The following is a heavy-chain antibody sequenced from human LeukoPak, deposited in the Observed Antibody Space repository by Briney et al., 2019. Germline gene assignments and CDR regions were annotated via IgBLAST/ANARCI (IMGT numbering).Heavy chain of an antibody. CDR1: GGSISSHY. V-gene: IGHV4-4*07. J-gene: IGHJ4*02. Sequence: SETLSLTCTVSGGSISSHYWSWIRQPAGKGLEWIGRFYTSGNTNYNPSLKSRVSMSVDTSKNQFSLKLNSVTAADTAVYYCARDYSDGSGYYPLFDNWGQGTLVTVSS. CDR2: FYTSGNT. CDR3: ARDYSDGSGYYPLFDN. D-gene: IGHD3-22*01.